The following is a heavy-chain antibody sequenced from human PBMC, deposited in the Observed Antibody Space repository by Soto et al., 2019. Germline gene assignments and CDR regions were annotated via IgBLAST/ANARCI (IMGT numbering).Heavy chain of an antibody. CDR2: IGRKANNYAT. Sequence: EVHLVQSGGGLVQPGGSLKLSCAASGFIFSGSAMHWVRQASGKGLEWVGRIGRKANNYATEYAASVEGRFTISRDESKTTTFLLMNSLKSEDTAVYFGVRQRLVVSTLDHWGQGTLVTVSS. CDR3: VRQRLVVSTLDH. J-gene: IGHJ4*02. D-gene: IGHD6-19*01. V-gene: IGHV3-73*02. CDR1: GFIFSGSA.